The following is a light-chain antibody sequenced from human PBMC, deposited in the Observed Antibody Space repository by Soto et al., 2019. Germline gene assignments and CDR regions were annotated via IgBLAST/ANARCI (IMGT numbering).Light chain of an antibody. CDR1: SSNIGNNY. CDR2: DNN. J-gene: IGLJ3*02. V-gene: IGLV1-51*01. CDR3: GTWDSSLSAGV. Sequence: QSVLTQPPSVSAAPGQKVTISSSGSSSNIGNNYVSWYQQLPGTAPKLLIYDNNKRPSGIPDRFSGSKSGTSATLGITVLQTGDEADYYCGTWDSSLSAGVFGGGTKLTVL.